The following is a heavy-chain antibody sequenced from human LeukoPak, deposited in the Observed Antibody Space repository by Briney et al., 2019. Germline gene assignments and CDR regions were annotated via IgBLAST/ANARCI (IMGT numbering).Heavy chain of an antibody. CDR2: ISSSSSYI. CDR1: GFTFSSYS. D-gene: IGHD3-22*01. CDR3: VRDWGYDSSGYWQKYFDT. V-gene: IGHV3-21*01. J-gene: IGHJ4*02. Sequence: GGSLRLSCAASGFTFSSYSMNWVRQAPGKGLEWVSFISSSSSYIYHADSVKGRFTISRDNAKNTLYLQMNSLRAEDTAVYYCVRDWGYDSSGYWQKYFDTWGQGTLVTVSS.